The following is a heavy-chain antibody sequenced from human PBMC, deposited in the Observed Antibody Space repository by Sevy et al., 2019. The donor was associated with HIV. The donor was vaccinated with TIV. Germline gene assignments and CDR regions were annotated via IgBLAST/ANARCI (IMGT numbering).Heavy chain of an antibody. J-gene: IGHJ5*02. Sequence: GGSLRLSCVASGFIFSGYDMHWVRQAPGKGLEWVTSVSYEGSTRNYAASVEGRFTISRDRSKNTLYLQMNTLRPDDTAIYYCAGGGAARGRWFDPWGQGTLVTVSS. CDR1: GFIFSGYD. CDR2: VSYEGSTR. CDR3: AGGGAARGRWFDP. V-gene: IGHV3-30-3*01. D-gene: IGHD6-6*01.